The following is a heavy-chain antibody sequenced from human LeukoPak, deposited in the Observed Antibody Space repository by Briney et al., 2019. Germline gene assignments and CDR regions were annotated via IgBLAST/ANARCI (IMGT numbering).Heavy chain of an antibody. CDR2: VKESGIEK. D-gene: IGHD3-3*01. J-gene: IGHJ4*02. Sequence: PGGSLRLSCAGSGFIFSRYSMGWVRQAPGKGWKFVVHVKESGIEKEYVDSVEGRFTISRDNAENSLYLEMNSLRADDTALYFCVRWRRAQSEFDYWGQGTQVTVSS. CDR1: GFIFSRYS. CDR3: VRWRRAQSEFDY. V-gene: IGHV3-7*01.